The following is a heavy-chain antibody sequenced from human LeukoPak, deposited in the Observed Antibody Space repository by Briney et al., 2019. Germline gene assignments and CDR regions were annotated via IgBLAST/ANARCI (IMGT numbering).Heavy chain of an antibody. Sequence: ASVKVSCKASGYTFTSCYIHWMRQAPGQGLEWVGWINPNSGGSHYARRFQGRVTMTSDTSINTGYMELTSLTTDDTAVYYCARGPRYGESGYDLGPYWGQGTLVTVSS. J-gene: IGHJ4*02. D-gene: IGHD5-12*01. CDR1: GYTFTSCY. CDR2: INPNSGGS. V-gene: IGHV1-2*02. CDR3: ARGPRYGESGYDLGPY.